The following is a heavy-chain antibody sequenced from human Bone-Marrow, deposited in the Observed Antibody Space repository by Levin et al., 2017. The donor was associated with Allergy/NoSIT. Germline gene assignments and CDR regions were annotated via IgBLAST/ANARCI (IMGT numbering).Heavy chain of an antibody. CDR2: ISSDSSDL. V-gene: IGHV3-21*01. CDR1: GFTFSDYS. CDR3: VRGIIGDVRVAHKEAFDI. J-gene: IGHJ3*02. D-gene: IGHD2/OR15-2a*01. Sequence: PGGSLRLSCIVSGFTFSDYSIYWVRQAPGKGLEWISSISSDSSDLYYADSVKGRFTISRDNAKNSLSLQVSSLRVEDTAVYHCVRGIIGDVRVAHKEAFDIWGQGTMVSVSS.